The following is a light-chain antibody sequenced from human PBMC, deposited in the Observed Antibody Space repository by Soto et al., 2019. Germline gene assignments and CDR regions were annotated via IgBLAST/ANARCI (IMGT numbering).Light chain of an antibody. J-gene: IGKJ2*01. CDR2: KAS. V-gene: IGKV1-5*03. CDR3: QQYNSYSYT. CDR1: QSISSW. Sequence: DIQMTQSPSTLSASVGDRVTITCRASQSISSWLAWYQQKPGKAPKLLIYKASSLESGVPSRFSGSGSGTEFTLTISGLQPDAFATYYCQQYNSYSYTFGQGTKLEIK.